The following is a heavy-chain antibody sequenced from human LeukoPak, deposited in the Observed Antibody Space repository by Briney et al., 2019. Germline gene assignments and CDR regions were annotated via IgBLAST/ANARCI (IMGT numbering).Heavy chain of an antibody. J-gene: IGHJ5*02. CDR3: ARDYEVVVAATRWFDP. CDR1: GYTFTSYG. V-gene: IGHV1-18*01. Sequence: ASVKVSCKASGYTFTSYGVSWVRQAPGQGLEWMGWISAYNGNTNYAQKLQGRVTMTTDTSTSTAYMELRSLRSDDTAVYYCARDYEVVVAATRWFDPWGQGTLVTVSS. D-gene: IGHD2-15*01. CDR2: ISAYNGNT.